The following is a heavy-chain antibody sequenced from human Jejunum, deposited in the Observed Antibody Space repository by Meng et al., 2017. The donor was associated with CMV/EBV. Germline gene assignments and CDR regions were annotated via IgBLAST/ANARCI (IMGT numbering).Heavy chain of an antibody. CDR2: INAHSGDR. V-gene: IGHV1-18*01. D-gene: IGHD2-15*01. Sequence: GYTFSNFGFSWVRQAPGQGLEWMGWINAHSGDRNYAQNLQGRVTLTTDTSTSTAYMELGSLRSDDTAVYYCTRDLCSGGTCYMGFDYWGQGTLVTVSS. J-gene: IGHJ4*02. CDR1: GYTFSNFG. CDR3: TRDLCSGGTCYMGFDY.